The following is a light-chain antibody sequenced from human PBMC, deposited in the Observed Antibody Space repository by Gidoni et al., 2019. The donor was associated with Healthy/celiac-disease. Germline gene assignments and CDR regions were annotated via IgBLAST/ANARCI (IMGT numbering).Light chain of an antibody. CDR3: QQRSNWPRTFT. Sequence: IVLTQSPATLSLSPAERATLSCRASQSVSSYLAWYQQKPGQAPRPLSYDSSISATGSPARFSGSGSGTDFTLTISSLEPEDYAVYVCQQRSNWPRTFTFXRXTKVEIK. V-gene: IGKV3-11*01. CDR2: DSS. J-gene: IGKJ4*01. CDR1: QSVSSY.